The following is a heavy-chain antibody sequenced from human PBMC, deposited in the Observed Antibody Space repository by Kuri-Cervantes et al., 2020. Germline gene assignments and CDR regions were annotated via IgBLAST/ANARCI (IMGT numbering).Heavy chain of an antibody. D-gene: IGHD3-3*01. Sequence: GGSLRLSCAASGFTFSSYSMNWVRQAPGKGLEWVSSISSSSSYIYYADSVKGRFTISRDNAKNSLYLQMNSLRAEDTAVYYCAKAAYYDFWSGPPYYYYGMDVWGQGTTVTVSS. V-gene: IGHV3-21*04. CDR1: GFTFSSYS. CDR2: ISSSSSYI. CDR3: AKAAYYDFWSGPPYYYYGMDV. J-gene: IGHJ6*02.